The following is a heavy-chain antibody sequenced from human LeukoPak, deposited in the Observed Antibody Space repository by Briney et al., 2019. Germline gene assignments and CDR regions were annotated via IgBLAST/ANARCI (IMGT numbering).Heavy chain of an antibody. Sequence: GGSLRLSCAASGFTFSSYAMSWVRQAPGKGLEWVSAISGSGGSTYYADSVKGRFTISRDNSKYTLYLQMNSLRADDTAVYYCANRAVAAHFDYWGQGTLVTVAS. V-gene: IGHV3-23*01. CDR1: GFTFSSYA. D-gene: IGHD6-19*01. J-gene: IGHJ4*02. CDR2: ISGSGGST. CDR3: ANRAVAAHFDY.